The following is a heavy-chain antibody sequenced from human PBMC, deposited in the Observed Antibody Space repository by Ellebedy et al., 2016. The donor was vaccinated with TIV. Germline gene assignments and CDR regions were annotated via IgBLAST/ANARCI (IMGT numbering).Heavy chain of an antibody. CDR3: ATDHPGWGTGGYYFDY. D-gene: IGHD2-8*02. CDR2: IIPIFGTA. Sequence: ASVKVSCKASGGTFSSYAISWVRQAPGQGLEWMGGIIPIFGTANYAQKFQGRVTITADESTSTAYMELSSLRSEDTAVYYCATDHPGWGTGGYYFDYWGQGTLVTVSS. V-gene: IGHV1-69*13. CDR1: GGTFSSYA. J-gene: IGHJ4*02.